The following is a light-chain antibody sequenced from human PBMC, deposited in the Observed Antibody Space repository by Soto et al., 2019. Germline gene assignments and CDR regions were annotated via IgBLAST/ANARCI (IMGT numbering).Light chain of an antibody. CDR3: CSYAGSSTPLI. J-gene: IGLJ1*01. CDR1: SSDVWSYNL. CDR2: EVS. Sequence: QSVLTQPASVSGSPGQSITISCTGNSSDVWSYNLVSWYQQHPGKAPKLMIYEVSKRPSGVSNRFSGSKSGNTASLTISGPQAEDEVDYYCCSYAGSSTPLIFGTGTKVTVL. V-gene: IGLV2-23*02.